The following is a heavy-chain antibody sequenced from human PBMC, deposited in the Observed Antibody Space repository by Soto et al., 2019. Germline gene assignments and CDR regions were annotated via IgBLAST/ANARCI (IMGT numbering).Heavy chain of an antibody. Sequence: SETLSLTCTVSGGSINNYYWTWIRQPPGKGLEWIGNIYDSGRTNYNPSLKSRVTMSVDMAKNQFSLKLDSVTAADSAVFFCARLDFTGSYLSYDCWGPGTLVTVSS. V-gene: IGHV4-59*01. CDR3: ARLDFTGSYLSYDC. D-gene: IGHD1-26*01. CDR1: GGSINNYY. CDR2: IYDSGRT. J-gene: IGHJ4*02.